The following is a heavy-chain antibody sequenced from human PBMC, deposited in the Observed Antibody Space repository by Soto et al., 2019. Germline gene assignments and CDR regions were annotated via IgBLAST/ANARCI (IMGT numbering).Heavy chain of an antibody. J-gene: IGHJ4*02. CDR1: GFTFSSYN. D-gene: IGHD2-15*01. CDR2: ISRSGDRT. CDR3: ARARCSSGQCYDFDY. V-gene: IGHV3-64*02. Sequence: EVQLVESGEGLVQPGGSLRLSCAASGFTFSSYNIHWIRQAPGKGLEFVSAISRSGDRTYYADSVKGRFTITRDNSKNTVWLQMGSLRAEDMAVDYCARARCSSGQCYDFDYWGRGALVSVSS.